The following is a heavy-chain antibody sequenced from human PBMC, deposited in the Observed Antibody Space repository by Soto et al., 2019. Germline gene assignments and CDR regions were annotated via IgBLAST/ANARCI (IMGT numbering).Heavy chain of an antibody. CDR2: ISARGDKT. CDR3: PNYAFHGTPIPGAFEH. Sequence: PGGSLRLSCATSGFSFSNYPMTWVRQAPGKGLEWVSTISARGDKTYYAGSVKGRFTASRDNSKNTLYLQMNTLGAEDTAIYYCPNYAFHGTPIPGAFEHWGDVTPVPVSP. D-gene: IGHD3-3*01. CDR1: GFSFSNYP. J-gene: IGHJ5*02. V-gene: IGHV3-23*01.